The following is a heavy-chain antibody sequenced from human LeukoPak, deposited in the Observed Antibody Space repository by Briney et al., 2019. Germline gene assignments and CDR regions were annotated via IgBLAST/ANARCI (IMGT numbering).Heavy chain of an antibody. CDR2: ISSSSTTI. V-gene: IGHV3-48*01. Sequence: GGSLRLSCAASGFTFSSYSMNWVRQAPGKGLEWLSYISSSSTTIYYADSVQGRFTISRDNAKNSLYLQMNSLRAEDTAVYYCTRVLYSSGWYGDHYWGQGALVTVSS. CDR3: TRVLYSSGWYGDHY. J-gene: IGHJ4*02. D-gene: IGHD6-19*01. CDR1: GFTFSSYS.